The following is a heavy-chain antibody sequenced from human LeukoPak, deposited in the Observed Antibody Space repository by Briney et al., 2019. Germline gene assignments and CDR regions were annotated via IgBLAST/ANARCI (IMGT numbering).Heavy chain of an antibody. Sequence: GRSLRLSCAASGFTFSSYWMSWVRQAPGKGLEWEANIKQDGSEKYYVDSGKGRLTICRDNAQNSPYLQTNSVRATDTAVYYCARARGLDYWGQGTLVTVSS. CDR2: IKQDGSEK. CDR1: GFTFSSYW. V-gene: IGHV3-7*01. J-gene: IGHJ4*02. CDR3: ARARGLDY.